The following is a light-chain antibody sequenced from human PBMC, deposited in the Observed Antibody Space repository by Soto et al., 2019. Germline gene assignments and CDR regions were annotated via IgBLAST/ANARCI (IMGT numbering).Light chain of an antibody. J-gene: IGLJ1*01. CDR1: SSDVGGYIF. Sequence: QSALTQPPSASGSPGQSVTISCTGTSSDVGGYIFVSWYQQHPGKAPKLMIYDVNKRPSGVPDRFSGSKSDNTASLTVSGLQADDEADYYCVSYAGGTYVFGTGTKVTVL. V-gene: IGLV2-8*01. CDR3: VSYAGGTYV. CDR2: DVN.